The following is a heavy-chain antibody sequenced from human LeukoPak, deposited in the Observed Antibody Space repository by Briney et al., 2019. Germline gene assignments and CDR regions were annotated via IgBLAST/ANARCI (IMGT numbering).Heavy chain of an antibody. CDR1: GFTFSSYA. CDR2: ISYDGSLK. CDR3: ATDGAGFDT. J-gene: IGHJ5*02. Sequence: GGSLRLSCAASGFTFSSYAFHYVRQAPGKGLEWVALISYDGSLKYYADSVKGRFTISRDNAKKSLYLEMNNLRAEDTAVYYCATDGAGFDTWGQGVLVTVSS. V-gene: IGHV3-30*04.